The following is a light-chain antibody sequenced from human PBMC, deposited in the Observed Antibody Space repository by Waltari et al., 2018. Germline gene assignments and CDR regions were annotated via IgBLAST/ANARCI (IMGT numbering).Light chain of an antibody. CDR1: GSNIGAAYD. CDR3: QSYDTSLSVV. CDR2: VST. V-gene: IGLV1-40*01. J-gene: IGLJ3*02. Sequence: QSVLTQPPSVSGAPGQRVTISCTGSGSNIGAAYDVHWYQQLPRAAPKLLIYVSTSRPLGVPDRFFGSTSGTSASLAITGLQAEDEADCYCQSYDTSLSVVFGGGTKLTVL.